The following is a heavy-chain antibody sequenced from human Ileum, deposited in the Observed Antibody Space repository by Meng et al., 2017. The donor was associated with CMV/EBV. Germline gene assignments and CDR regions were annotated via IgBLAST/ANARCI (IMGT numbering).Heavy chain of an antibody. CDR3: AKDGNGYMY. CDR1: GFAFDKAW. V-gene: IGHV3-7*01. CDR2: IKEDGSDK. Sequence: GGSLTLSCEGSGFAFDKAWMSWVRQAPGKGPEWVANIKEDGSDKYYMDSVKGRFTISKDNAKNSVYLQMNSLRVEDTAIYYCAKDGNGYMYWGQGTVVTVSS. D-gene: IGHD6-13*01. J-gene: IGHJ4*02.